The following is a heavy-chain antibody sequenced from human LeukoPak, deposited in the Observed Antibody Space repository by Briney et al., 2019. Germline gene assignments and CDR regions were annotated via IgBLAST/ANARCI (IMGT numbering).Heavy chain of an antibody. Sequence: SQTLSLTCAVSGDSINSGGYSWSWIRQPPGRGLEWIGYIYYGGTTYYNPSLKSRVTISVDRSKNQFSLRLNSVTAADTAVYFCARFKSSGWYYFDYWGQGTLVTVSS. CDR2: IYYGGTT. CDR1: GDSINSGGYS. J-gene: IGHJ4*02. D-gene: IGHD6-19*01. V-gene: IGHV4-30-2*01. CDR3: ARFKSSGWYYFDY.